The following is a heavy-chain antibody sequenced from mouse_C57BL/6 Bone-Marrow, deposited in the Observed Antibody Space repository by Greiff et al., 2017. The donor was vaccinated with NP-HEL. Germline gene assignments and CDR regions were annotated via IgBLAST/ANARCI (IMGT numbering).Heavy chain of an antibody. CDR3: ARKDYGNYVEAMDY. J-gene: IGHJ4*01. D-gene: IGHD2-1*01. CDR1: GYTFTSYW. Sequence: VQLQQPGAELVKPGASVKMSCKASGYTFTSYWITWVKQRPGQGLEWIGDIYPGSGSTNYNEKFKSKATLTVDTSSSTAYMQLSSLTSEDSAVYYSARKDYGNYVEAMDYWGQGTSVTVSS. V-gene: IGHV1-55*01. CDR2: IYPGSGST.